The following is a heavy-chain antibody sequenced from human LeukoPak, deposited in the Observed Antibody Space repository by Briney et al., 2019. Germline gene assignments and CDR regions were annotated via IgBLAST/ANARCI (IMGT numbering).Heavy chain of an antibody. CDR1: GFTFSSYG. V-gene: IGHV3-30*18. CDR2: ISYDGSNK. CDR3: AKDSGTQLQQYYFDY. D-gene: IGHD4-11*01. J-gene: IGHJ4*02. Sequence: GGSLRLSCAASGFTFSSYGMHWVRQAPGKGLEWVAVISYDGSNKYYADSVKGRFTISRDNSKNTLYLQMNGLRAEDTAVYYCAKDSGTQLQQYYFDYWGQGTLVTVSS.